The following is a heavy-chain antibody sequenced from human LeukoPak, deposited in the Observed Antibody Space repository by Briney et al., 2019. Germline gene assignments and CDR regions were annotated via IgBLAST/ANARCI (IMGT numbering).Heavy chain of an antibody. V-gene: IGHV4-38-2*02. CDR2: IYHSGST. J-gene: IGHJ4*02. CDR3: ARAIAARPHY. D-gene: IGHD6-6*01. CDR1: GYSISSGYY. Sequence: SETLSLTCTVSGYSISSGYYWGWIRQPPGKGLEWIGSIYHSGSTYYNPSLKSRVTISVDTSKNRFSLKLSSVTAADTAVYYCARAIAARPHYWGQGTLVTVSS.